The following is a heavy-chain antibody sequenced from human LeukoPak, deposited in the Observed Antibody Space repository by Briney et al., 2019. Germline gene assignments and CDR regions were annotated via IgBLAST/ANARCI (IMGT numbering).Heavy chain of an antibody. V-gene: IGHV4-61*02. CDR2: IYTSGST. J-gene: IGHJ6*03. Sequence: SETLSLTCTVSGGSISSGSYYWSWIRQPAGKGLEWIGRIYTSGSTNYNPSLKCRVTISVDTSKNQFSLKLSSVTAADTAVYYCARDRIYYYYMDVWGKGTTVTVSS. CDR3: ARDRIYYYYMDV. CDR1: GGSISSGSYY.